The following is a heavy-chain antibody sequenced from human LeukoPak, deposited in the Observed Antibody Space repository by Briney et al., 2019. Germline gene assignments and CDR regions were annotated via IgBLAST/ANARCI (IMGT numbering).Heavy chain of an antibody. Sequence: GASVKVSCKASGYTFTSYGISWVRQAPGQGLEWMGWISAYNGNTNYAQKLQGRATMTTDTSASTDYMELRSLRSDDTAVYYCARWWSYCGGDCYFVSDYWGQGTLVTVSS. CDR2: ISAYNGNT. D-gene: IGHD2-21*02. CDR3: ARWWSYCGGDCYFVSDY. V-gene: IGHV1-18*04. J-gene: IGHJ4*02. CDR1: GYTFTSYG.